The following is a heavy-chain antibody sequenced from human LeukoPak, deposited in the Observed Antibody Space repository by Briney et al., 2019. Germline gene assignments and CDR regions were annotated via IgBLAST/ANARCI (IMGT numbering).Heavy chain of an antibody. J-gene: IGHJ4*02. V-gene: IGHV3-53*01. D-gene: IGHD1-14*01. CDR2: LYSDGNP. CDR3: ARGVEPLAANTLAY. Sequence: GGSLRLSCAASGFTVITNDMTWVRQPPGKGLAWVSVLYSDGNPKYADSVQGRFTISRDNSKNTLYLEMNSLSPDDTAVYYCARGVEPLAANTLAYWGQGTLVTVSP. CDR1: GFTVITND.